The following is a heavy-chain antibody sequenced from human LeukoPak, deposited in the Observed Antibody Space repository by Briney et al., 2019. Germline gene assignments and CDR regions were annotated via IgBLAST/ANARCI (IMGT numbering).Heavy chain of an antibody. J-gene: IGHJ5*02. CDR2: ISWNSGSI. V-gene: IGHV3-9*01. CDR3: ARTLTYSSSWTFDP. Sequence: PGGSLRLSCAASGFTFDDYAMHWVRQAPGKGLEWVSGISWNSGSIGYADSVKGRFTISRDNAKNSLYLQMNSLRAEDTAVYYCARTLTYSSSWTFDPWGQGTLVTVSS. CDR1: GFTFDDYA. D-gene: IGHD6-13*01.